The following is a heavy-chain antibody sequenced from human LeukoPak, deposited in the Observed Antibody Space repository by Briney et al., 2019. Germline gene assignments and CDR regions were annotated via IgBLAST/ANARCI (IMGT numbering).Heavy chain of an antibody. J-gene: IGHJ4*02. Sequence: GESLKISRKGSGYSFTGYWIGWVRQMPGKGLEWMGIIYPGDSDTRYSPSFQGQVTISADKSISTAYLQWSSLKASDTAMYYCARSLGYCSGGSCYLGYWGQGTLVTVSS. CDR3: ARSLGYCSGGSCYLGY. V-gene: IGHV5-51*01. D-gene: IGHD2-15*01. CDR1: GYSFTGYW. CDR2: IYPGDSDT.